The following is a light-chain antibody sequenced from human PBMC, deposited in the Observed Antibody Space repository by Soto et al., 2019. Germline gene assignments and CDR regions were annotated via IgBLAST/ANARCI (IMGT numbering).Light chain of an antibody. V-gene: IGKV1-9*01. CDR1: QGITSY. CDR3: QQLNSYPLT. CDR2: AAS. J-gene: IGKJ4*01. Sequence: DIHLTQSPSFLSASVGDRVTITCRASQGITSYLAWYQQKPGKAPKLLIYAASTVESGLPSRFSGSGSGTEFTLTISRLPAEDFATYYCQQLNSYPLTFGGGTKVEIK.